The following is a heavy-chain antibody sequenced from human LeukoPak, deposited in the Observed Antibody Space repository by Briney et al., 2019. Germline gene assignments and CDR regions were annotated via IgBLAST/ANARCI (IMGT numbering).Heavy chain of an antibody. V-gene: IGHV1-18*01. J-gene: IGHJ6*03. CDR1: GYTFTSYG. CDR3: ARGYGSGSYWAGYYYYMEV. D-gene: IGHD3-10*01. CDR2: ISAYNGNT. Sequence: ASVKVSCKASGYTFTSYGISWVRQAPGQGLEWMGWISAYNGNTNYAQKFQGRVTMTRDTSISTVYMELSRLRSDDTAVYYCARGYGSGSYWAGYYYYMEVWAKGTTVTVSS.